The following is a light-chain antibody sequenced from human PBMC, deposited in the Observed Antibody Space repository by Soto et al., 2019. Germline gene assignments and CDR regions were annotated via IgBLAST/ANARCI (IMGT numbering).Light chain of an antibody. J-gene: IGLJ1*01. Sequence: QAVVTQEPSLTVSPGGTVTLTCGSSTGAVTSGHYPYWFQQKPGQAPRTLIYDTSNKHSWTPARFSGSLLGGKAALTLSGAQPEDEAEYYCLLSYSGARLYVFGTGT. CDR1: TGAVTSGHY. V-gene: IGLV7-46*01. CDR2: DTS. CDR3: LLSYSGARLYV.